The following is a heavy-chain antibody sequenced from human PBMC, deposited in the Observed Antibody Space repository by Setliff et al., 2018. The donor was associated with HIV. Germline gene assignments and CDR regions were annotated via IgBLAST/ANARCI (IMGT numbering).Heavy chain of an antibody. CDR2: GDPEDGET. D-gene: IGHD3-22*01. CDR1: GYTFTDYY. CDR3: ATLVSYDSSGYYDNHTFDI. Sequence: ASVKVSCKASGYTFTDYYMHWVQQAPGKGLEWMGRGDPEDGETIYAEKFQGRVTATADTSTDTADMELRRLRSEDTAVYFCATLVSYDSSGYYDNHTFDIWGQGTMVTVSS. V-gene: IGHV1-69-2*01. J-gene: IGHJ3*02.